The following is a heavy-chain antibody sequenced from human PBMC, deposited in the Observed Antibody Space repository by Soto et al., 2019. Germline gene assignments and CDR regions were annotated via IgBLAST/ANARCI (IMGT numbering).Heavy chain of an antibody. V-gene: IGHV3-23*01. CDR2: ISGSGGST. CDR1: GFTFSSYA. CDR3: AKRGGVIPSPFDY. J-gene: IGHJ4*02. D-gene: IGHD3-16*02. Sequence: EVQLLASGGGLVQPGGSLRLSCAASGFTFSSYAMSWVRQAPGKGLEWVSAISGSGGSTYYADSVKGRFTISRDNPPDTLYLQINSLRAEDTAVYYCAKRGGVIPSPFDYWGQGTLVTVSS.